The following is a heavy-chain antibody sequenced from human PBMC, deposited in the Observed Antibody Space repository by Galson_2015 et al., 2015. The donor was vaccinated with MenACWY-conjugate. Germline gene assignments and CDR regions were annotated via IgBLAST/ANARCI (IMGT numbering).Heavy chain of an antibody. CDR2: IKADGSFS. Sequence: SLRLSCAASGFTFNNYWMHWVRQPPGKGLEWISYIKADGSFSNYADSVKGRFTISTENAKNMVYLQMDGLVDEDTAVSFCARDINWSFDSWGQGTLVTVSS. J-gene: IGHJ4*02. D-gene: IGHD1-1*01. CDR3: ARDINWSFDS. CDR1: GFTFNNYW. V-gene: IGHV3-74*01.